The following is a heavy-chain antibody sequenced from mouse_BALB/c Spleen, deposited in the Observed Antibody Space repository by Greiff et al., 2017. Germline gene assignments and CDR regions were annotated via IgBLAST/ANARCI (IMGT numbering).Heavy chain of an antibody. D-gene: IGHD1-1*01. J-gene: IGHJ3*01. Sequence: EVMLVESGPGLVKPSQSLSLTCTVTGYSITSDYAWNWIRQFPGNKLEWMGYISYSGSTSYNPSLKSRISITRDTSKNQFFLQLNSVTTEDTATYYCATYYYGSSPWFAYWGQGTLVTVSA. CDR3: ATYYYGSSPWFAY. CDR1: GYSITSDYA. V-gene: IGHV3-2*02. CDR2: ISYSGST.